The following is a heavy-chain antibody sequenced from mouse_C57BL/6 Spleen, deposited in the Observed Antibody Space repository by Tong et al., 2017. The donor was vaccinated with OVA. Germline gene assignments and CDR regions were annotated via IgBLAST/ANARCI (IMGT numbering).Heavy chain of an antibody. Sequence: EVQLQESGAELVRPGASVKLSCTASGFNIKDDYMHWVKQRPEQGLEWIGWIDPENGDTEYAPKFQGKATITADTSSNTAYLQLSSLTSEDTAVYYCTRVLRDYYAMDYWGQGTSVTVSS. V-gene: IGHV14-4*01. CDR1: GFNIKDDY. CDR3: TRVLRDYYAMDY. CDR2: IDPENGDT. J-gene: IGHJ4*01. D-gene: IGHD1-1*01.